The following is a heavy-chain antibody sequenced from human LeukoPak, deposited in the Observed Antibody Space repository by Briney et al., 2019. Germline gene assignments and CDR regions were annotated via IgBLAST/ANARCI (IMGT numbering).Heavy chain of an antibody. CDR2: IYYSGST. CDR1: GGSISSSSYY. CDR3: ARDSVVVPAAMITAFDI. Sequence: SETLTLTCTVSGGSISSSSYYWGWIRQPPGKGLEWIGSIYYSGSTYYNPSLKSRVTISVDTSKNQFSLKLSSETAADTAVYYCARDSVVVPAAMITAFDIWGQGTMVTVSS. J-gene: IGHJ3*02. V-gene: IGHV4-39*07. D-gene: IGHD2-2*01.